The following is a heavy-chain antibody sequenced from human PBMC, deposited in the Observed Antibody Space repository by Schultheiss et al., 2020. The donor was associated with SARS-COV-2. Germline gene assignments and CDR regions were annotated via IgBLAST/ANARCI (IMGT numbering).Heavy chain of an antibody. D-gene: IGHD2-15*01. J-gene: IGHJ6*02. CDR2: ISSGSTYI. V-gene: IGHV3-21*01. CDR3: ARGDIVSSYYYYYGMDV. CDR1: GFSFTNTW. Sequence: GGSLRLSCAASGFSFTNTWMSWVRQAPGKGLEWVSSISSGSTYIHYTDSMKGRITISRDNSKNTVYLQMNSLRAEDTAVYYCARGDIVSSYYYYYGMDVWGHGTTVTVSS.